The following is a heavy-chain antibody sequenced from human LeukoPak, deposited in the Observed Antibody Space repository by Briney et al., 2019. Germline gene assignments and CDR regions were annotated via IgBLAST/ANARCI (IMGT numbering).Heavy chain of an antibody. V-gene: IGHV3-33*08. CDR2: IWYDGSNK. CDR3: ARDIAARRLDY. J-gene: IGHJ4*02. Sequence: QPGRSLRLSCAASGFTFSSYGMHWVRQAPGKGLEWVAVIWYDGSNKYYADSVKGRFTISRDNSKNTLYLQMDSLRADDTAVYYCARDIAARRLDYWGQGTLVTVSS. CDR1: GFTFSSYG. D-gene: IGHD6-6*01.